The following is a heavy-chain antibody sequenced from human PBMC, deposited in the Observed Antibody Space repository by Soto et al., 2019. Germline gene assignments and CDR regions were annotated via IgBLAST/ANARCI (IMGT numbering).Heavy chain of an antibody. V-gene: IGHV4-39*01. CDR1: GGSVSSNDYY. CDR3: GKVLVAATNKTDSDS. J-gene: IGHJ4*02. CDR2: IDYNGVT. D-gene: IGHD2-15*01. Sequence: PSETLSLTCTVSGGSVSSNDYYWGWIRQPPAKGLEWIGNIDYNGVTSYNPPLKTRVTISRDTSKNQFSLRLTSVTAADTPLYSCGKVLVAATNKTDSDSWGPGILVTVSS.